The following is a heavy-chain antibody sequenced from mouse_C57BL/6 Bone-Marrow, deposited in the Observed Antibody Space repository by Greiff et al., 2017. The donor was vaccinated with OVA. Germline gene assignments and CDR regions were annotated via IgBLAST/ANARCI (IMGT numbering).Heavy chain of an antibody. D-gene: IGHD2-5*01. CDR1: GFTFSDFY. Sequence: EVNVVESGGGLVQSGRSLRLSCATSGFTFSDFYMEWVRQAPGKGLEWLAARRNKANDYTTESSASVKGRFIVSRDTSQSILYLQMNALRAEDTAMYYCARDAGIYSNYGDAMDDWGQGTSVTVSS. CDR2: RRNKANDYTT. CDR3: ARDAGIYSNYGDAMDD. V-gene: IGHV7-1*01. J-gene: IGHJ4*01.